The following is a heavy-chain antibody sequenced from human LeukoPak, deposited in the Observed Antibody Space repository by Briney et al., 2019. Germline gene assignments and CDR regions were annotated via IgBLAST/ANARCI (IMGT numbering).Heavy chain of an antibody. Sequence: ASVKVSCKASGYTFTSYYMHWVRQAPGQGLERMGIINPSGGSTSYAQKFQGRVTMTRDTSTSTVYMELSSLRSEDTAVYYCARESPVFYYDSSGYYGYWGQGTLVTVSS. V-gene: IGHV1-46*01. CDR2: INPSGGST. CDR1: GYTFTSYY. CDR3: ARESPVFYYDSSGYYGY. J-gene: IGHJ4*02. D-gene: IGHD3-22*01.